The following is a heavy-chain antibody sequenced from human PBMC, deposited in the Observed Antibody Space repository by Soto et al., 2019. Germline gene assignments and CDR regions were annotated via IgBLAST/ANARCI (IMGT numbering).Heavy chain of an antibody. CDR1: GYPFTHYG. D-gene: IGHD2-15*01. CDR3: ARVYCSGGSCYSIDY. V-gene: IGHV1-18*01. CDR2: ISPYNGNT. Sequence: ASVKVSCKSSGYPFTHYGITWVRQAPGQGLEWMGWISPYNGNTNYGQTLQGRVTMTRDTSTSTVYMELSGLRSEDTAVYYCARVYCSGGSCYSIDYWGQGTLVTVSS. J-gene: IGHJ4*02.